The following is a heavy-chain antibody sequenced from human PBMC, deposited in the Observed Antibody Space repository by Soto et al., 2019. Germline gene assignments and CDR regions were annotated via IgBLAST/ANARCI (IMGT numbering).Heavy chain of an antibody. V-gene: IGHV3-30*18. Sequence: GLFLRLSCAASGFTFSSYGMHWVRQAPGKGLEWVAVISYDGSNKYYADSVKGRFTISRDNSKNTLYLQMNSLRAEDTAVYYCAKGLDYDFLSGYYPNEYYYGIDGWVQGNTVTV. CDR1: GFTFSSYG. J-gene: IGHJ6*02. D-gene: IGHD3-3*01. CDR3: AKGLDYDFLSGYYPNEYYYGIDG. CDR2: ISYDGSNK.